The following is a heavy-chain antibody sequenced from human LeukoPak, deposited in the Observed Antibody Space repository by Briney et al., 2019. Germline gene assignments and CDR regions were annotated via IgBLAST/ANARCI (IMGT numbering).Heavy chain of an antibody. V-gene: IGHV3-33*01. J-gene: IGHJ4*02. Sequence: PGRSLSLSCAASGFTFSSYGMHWVRQAPGKGLEWVAVIWYDGSNKYYADPVKGRFTISRDNSKNTLYLQMNSLRAEDTAVYYCARGAAVPSYDFWSGPKYYFDYWGQGTLVTVSS. CDR1: GFTFSSYG. D-gene: IGHD3-3*01. CDR2: IWYDGSNK. CDR3: ARGAAVPSYDFWSGPKYYFDY.